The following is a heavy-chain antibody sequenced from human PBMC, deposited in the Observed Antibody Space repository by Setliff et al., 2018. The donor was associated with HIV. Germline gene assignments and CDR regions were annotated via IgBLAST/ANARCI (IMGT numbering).Heavy chain of an antibody. J-gene: IGHJ4*02. D-gene: IGHD1-1*01. Sequence: PGGSLRLSCEGSGFIFNNYAMHWVRLRPGKGLEWVSGISWNSDIMDYADSVRGRFIISRDNVKNSLHLQMNSLTSEDTALYYCASARIPTGGTSTSLDYWGQGALVTVSS. CDR3: ASARIPTGGTSTSLDY. CDR1: GFIFNNYA. V-gene: IGHV3-9*01. CDR2: ISWNSDIM.